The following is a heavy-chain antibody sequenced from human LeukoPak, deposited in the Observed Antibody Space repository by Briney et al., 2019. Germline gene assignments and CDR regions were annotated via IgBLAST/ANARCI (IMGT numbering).Heavy chain of an antibody. CDR2: ISSSSSYI. V-gene: IGHV3-21*01. D-gene: IGHD3-10*01. CDR3: ARYGSGSYPLFDY. CDR1: GFTFSSYS. J-gene: IGHJ4*02. Sequence: GGSLRLSCAASGFTFSSYSMNWVRQAPGKGLEWVSSISSSSSYIYYADSVKGRFTISRDNAKNSLYLQMNSLRAEDTAVCYCARYGSGSYPLFDYWGQGTLITVSS.